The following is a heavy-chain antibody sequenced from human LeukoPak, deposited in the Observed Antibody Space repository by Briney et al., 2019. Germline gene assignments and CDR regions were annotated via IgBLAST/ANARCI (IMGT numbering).Heavy chain of an antibody. J-gene: IGHJ4*02. CDR2: IWYDGSNK. D-gene: IGHD6-19*01. CDR1: GFTFSNYA. Sequence: SGGSLRLSCAASGFTFSNYAMHWVRQAPGKGLEWVAVIWYDGSNKYYADSMKGRFTISRDNSKNTLYLLMNSLRAEDTAVYYCARGSLGTIAVAGTLDYWGQGILVTVSS. CDR3: ARGSLGTIAVAGTLDY. V-gene: IGHV3-33*08.